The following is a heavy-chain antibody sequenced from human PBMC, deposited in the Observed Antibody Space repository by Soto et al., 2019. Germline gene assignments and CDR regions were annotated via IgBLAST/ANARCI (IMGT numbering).Heavy chain of an antibody. CDR2: INPNSGGT. J-gene: IGHJ5*02. CDR1: GYTFTGYY. CDR3: ARAGPYCSGGSCYSEWFDP. D-gene: IGHD2-15*01. Sequence: ASVKVSCKASGYTFTGYYMHGVRQAPGQGLEWMGWINPNSGGTNYAQKFQGRVTMTRDTSISTAYMELSRLRSDDTAVYYCARAGPYCSGGSCYSEWFDPWGQGTLVTVSS. V-gene: IGHV1-2*02.